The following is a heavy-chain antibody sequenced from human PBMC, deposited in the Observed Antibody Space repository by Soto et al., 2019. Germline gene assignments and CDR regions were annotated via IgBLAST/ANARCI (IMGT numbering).Heavy chain of an antibody. CDR2: LKSRRDGGTS. CDR3: TTDGGVSAFPLFWA. D-gene: IGHD2-8*02. J-gene: IGHJ5*02. CDR1: GITFTNAW. Sequence: EVQLVESGGGLVKPGGSLRLSCAASGITFTNAWMGWVRQAPGKGLEWIGRLKSRRDGGTSDYAAPVKGRFSISKDESKNTLYLQMNSLNTADTSVYHCTTDGGVSAFPLFWAWGQGTLVTVSS. V-gene: IGHV3-15*01.